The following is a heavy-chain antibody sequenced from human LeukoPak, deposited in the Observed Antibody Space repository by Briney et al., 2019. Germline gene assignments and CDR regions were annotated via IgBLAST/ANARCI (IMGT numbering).Heavy chain of an antibody. D-gene: IGHD3-22*01. CDR2: INPNSGGT. CDR3: ARAYGEDDYYDSSGYYPYFDY. Sequence: ASVKVSCKASRGTFSSYAIIWVRQAPGQGLEWMGWINPNSGGTNYAQKFQGRVTMTRDTSISTAYMELSRLRSDDTAVYYCARAYGEDDYYDSSGYYPYFDYWGRGTLVTVSS. V-gene: IGHV1-2*02. CDR1: RGTFSSYA. J-gene: IGHJ4*02.